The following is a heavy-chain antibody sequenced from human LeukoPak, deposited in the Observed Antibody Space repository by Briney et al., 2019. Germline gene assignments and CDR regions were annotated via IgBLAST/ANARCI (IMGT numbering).Heavy chain of an antibody. D-gene: IGHD2-15*01. V-gene: IGHV4-59*11. J-gene: IGHJ4*02. CDR2: IYYSGST. CDR3: AREPRKAATISFDY. CDR1: GGSISSHY. Sequence: SETLSLTCTVSGGSISSHYWSWIRQPPGKGLGWIGYIYYSGSTNYNPSLKSRVTISVDTSKNQFSLKLSSVTAADTAVYYCAREPRKAATISFDYWGQGTLVTVSS.